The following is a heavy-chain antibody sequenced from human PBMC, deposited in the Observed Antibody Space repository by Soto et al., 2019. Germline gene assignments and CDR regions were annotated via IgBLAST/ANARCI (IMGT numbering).Heavy chain of an antibody. CDR2: ITGTGRNT. CDR1: GFPLSTYG. Sequence: GGSLRLSCAACGFPLSTYGMTWVRQAPGKGLEWVSAITGTGRNTYYVDSVKGRFTSSRDNSKNMLYLQVNSLRVEDTAVYYCARIRGYWYGLDVWGQGTTVTVSS. V-gene: IGHV3-23*01. J-gene: IGHJ6*02. CDR3: ARIRGYWYGLDV.